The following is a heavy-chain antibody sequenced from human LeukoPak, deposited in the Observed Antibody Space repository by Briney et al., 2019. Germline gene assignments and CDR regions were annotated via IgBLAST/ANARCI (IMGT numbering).Heavy chain of an antibody. V-gene: IGHV3-23*01. D-gene: IGHD5-24*01. CDR1: GFTFSNYA. J-gene: IGHJ4*02. CDR3: ASLDGYNSNY. CDR2: ISDSGGNT. Sequence: GGSLRLSCAASGFTFSNYAMSWVRQAPGKGLEWVSGISDSGGNTFYADSVKGRFTISRDNSKNTLYLQMNSLRAEDTAVYYCASLDGYNSNYWGQGTLVTVSS.